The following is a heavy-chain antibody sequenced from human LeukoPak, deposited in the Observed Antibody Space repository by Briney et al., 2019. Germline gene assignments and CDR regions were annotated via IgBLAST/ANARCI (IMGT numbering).Heavy chain of an antibody. Sequence: SVKVSCKASGYSFTGYYMHWVRQAPGQGLEWMGGIIPIFGTANYAQKFQGRVTITADESTSTAYMELSSLRSEDTAVYYCASFPDQTTFFDYWGQGTLVTVSS. CDR3: ASFPDQTTFFDY. CDR1: GYSFTGYY. J-gene: IGHJ4*02. D-gene: IGHD4-11*01. V-gene: IGHV1-69*13. CDR2: IIPIFGTA.